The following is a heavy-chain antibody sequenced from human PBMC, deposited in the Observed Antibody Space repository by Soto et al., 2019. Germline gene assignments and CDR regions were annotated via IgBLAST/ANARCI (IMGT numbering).Heavy chain of an antibody. V-gene: IGHV1-46*03. CDR2: INPSGGST. CDR1: GYTFTSYD. CDR3: ARDLGEWAFDY. J-gene: IGHJ4*02. D-gene: IGHD3-16*01. Sequence: ASVKVSCKASGYTFTSYDINWVRQAPGQGLEWMGIINPSGGSTSYAQKFQGRVTMTRDTSTSTVYMELSSLRSEDTAVYYCARDLGEWAFDYWGQGTLVTVSS.